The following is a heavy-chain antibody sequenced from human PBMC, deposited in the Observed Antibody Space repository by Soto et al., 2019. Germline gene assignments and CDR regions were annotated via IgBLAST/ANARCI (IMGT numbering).Heavy chain of an antibody. V-gene: IGHV1-69*02. CDR1: GGTFSSYT. Sequence: SVKVSCKASGGTFSSYTISWVRQAPGQGLEWMGRIIPILGIANYAQKFQGRVTITADKSTSTAYMELSSLRSEDTAVYYCARLTYCSSTSCPGAFDIWGQGTMVTVSS. J-gene: IGHJ3*02. D-gene: IGHD2-2*01. CDR2: IIPILGIA. CDR3: ARLTYCSSTSCPGAFDI.